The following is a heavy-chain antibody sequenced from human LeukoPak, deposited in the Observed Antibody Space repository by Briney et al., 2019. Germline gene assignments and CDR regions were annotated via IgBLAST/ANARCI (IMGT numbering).Heavy chain of an antibody. CDR2: ISGSGHVT. Sequence: GGSLRLSCAASGFIFSDYAMSWVRQAPGKGLEWVSTISGSGHVTYFASSVKGRFTIFRDNSKNTLYLEMNSLRAEDTAICYCAKGYGGKFLYFDYWGQGTLVTVSS. CDR1: GFIFSDYA. V-gene: IGHV3-23*01. J-gene: IGHJ4*02. CDR3: AKGYGGKFLYFDY. D-gene: IGHD4-23*01.